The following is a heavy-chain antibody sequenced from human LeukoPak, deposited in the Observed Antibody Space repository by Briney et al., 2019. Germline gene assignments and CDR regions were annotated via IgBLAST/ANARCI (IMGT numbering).Heavy chain of an antibody. V-gene: IGHV5-51*01. CDR2: IYPGDSDT. J-gene: IGHJ4*02. D-gene: IGHD6-13*01. Sequence: GESLKISCQGSGYIFTSYWIGWVRQLPGKGLEWMGIIYPGDSDTRYSPSFQGQVTISADKSISTAYLQWSSLKASDTAMYYCARYEQQLKNFDYWGQGTLVTVSS. CDR3: ARYEQQLKNFDY. CDR1: GYIFTSYW.